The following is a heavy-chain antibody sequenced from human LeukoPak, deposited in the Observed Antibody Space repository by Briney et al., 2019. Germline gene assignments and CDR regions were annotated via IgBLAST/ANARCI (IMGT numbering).Heavy chain of an antibody. Sequence: PWASVKVSCKASGGTFSSYAISWVRQAPGQGLEWMGGIMPIFGTANYAQKFQGRVTITTDESTSTAYMELSSLRSEDTAVYYCASQPIVGATTQGFDYWGQGTLVTVSS. V-gene: IGHV1-69*05. CDR2: IMPIFGTA. J-gene: IGHJ4*02. CDR1: GGTFSSYA. D-gene: IGHD1-26*01. CDR3: ASQPIVGATTQGFDY.